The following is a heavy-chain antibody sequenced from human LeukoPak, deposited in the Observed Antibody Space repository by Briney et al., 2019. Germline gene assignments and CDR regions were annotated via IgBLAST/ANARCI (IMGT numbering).Heavy chain of an antibody. Sequence: GGSLRLSCVASGFSVGRNYMSWVRQAPGKGLECVSLIYSGGAIRYADSVKGRFTISRDSSKNTLFLQMNDLTVEDTARYYCARRPGNWGQGILVTVSS. CDR1: GFSVGRNY. J-gene: IGHJ4*02. CDR2: IYSGGAI. D-gene: IGHD1-14*01. V-gene: IGHV3-53*01. CDR3: ARRPGN.